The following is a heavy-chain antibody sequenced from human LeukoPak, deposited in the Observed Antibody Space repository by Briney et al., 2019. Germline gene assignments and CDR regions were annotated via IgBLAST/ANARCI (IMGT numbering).Heavy chain of an antibody. Sequence: SETLSLTCTVSGYSISSGYYWGWIRQPPGKGLEWIGSIYHSGSTYYNPSLKSRVTISVDTSKNQFSLKLRSVTAADTAVYYCARCSQITGNDYWGQGTLVTVSS. J-gene: IGHJ4*02. D-gene: IGHD1-20*01. CDR3: ARCSQITGNDY. CDR1: GYSISSGYY. CDR2: IYHSGST. V-gene: IGHV4-38-2*02.